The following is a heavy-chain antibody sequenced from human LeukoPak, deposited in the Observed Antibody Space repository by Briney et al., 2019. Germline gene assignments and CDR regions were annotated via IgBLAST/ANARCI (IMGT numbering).Heavy chain of an antibody. D-gene: IGHD2-2*01. Sequence: GGSLRLSCAASGFTFRTYGMHWVRQAPGKGLEWISYTSSSGNAIYYADSVRGRFSISRDNAKNSLYLQMNSLRAEDTAVYYCARDLRGYCSSTSCYYYYYYMDVWGKGTTVTVSS. J-gene: IGHJ6*03. CDR2: TSSSGNAI. CDR3: ARDLRGYCSSTSCYYYYYYMDV. CDR1: GFTFRTYG. V-gene: IGHV3-48*01.